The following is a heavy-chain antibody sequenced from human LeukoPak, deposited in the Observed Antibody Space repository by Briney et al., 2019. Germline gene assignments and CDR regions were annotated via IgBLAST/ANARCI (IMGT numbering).Heavy chain of an antibody. CDR3: ARYRSVPAASGGYYYYMDV. CDR1: GGSISSYY. J-gene: IGHJ6*03. V-gene: IGHV4-4*07. Sequence: PSETLSLTCTVSGGSISSYYWSWIRQPAGKGLEWIGRIYTSGSTNYNPSLKSRVTMSVDTSKNQFSLKLSSVTAADTAVYYCARYRSVPAASGGYYYYMDVWGKGTTVTVSS. CDR2: IYTSGST. D-gene: IGHD2-2*01.